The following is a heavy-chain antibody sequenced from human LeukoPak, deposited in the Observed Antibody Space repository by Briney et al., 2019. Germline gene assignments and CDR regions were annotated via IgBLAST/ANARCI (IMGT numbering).Heavy chain of an antibody. D-gene: IGHD3-22*01. CDR1: GYTFTSYG. J-gene: IGHJ4*02. V-gene: IGHV1-18*01. Sequence: ASVKVSCKASGYTFTSYGISWVRQAPGQGLEWMGWISAYNGNTNYAQKLQGRVTMTTDTSTSTAHMELRSLRSDDTAVYYCARDQGHLKGITMIVVVTNPFDYWGQGTLVTVSS. CDR3: ARDQGHLKGITMIVVVTNPFDY. CDR2: ISAYNGNT.